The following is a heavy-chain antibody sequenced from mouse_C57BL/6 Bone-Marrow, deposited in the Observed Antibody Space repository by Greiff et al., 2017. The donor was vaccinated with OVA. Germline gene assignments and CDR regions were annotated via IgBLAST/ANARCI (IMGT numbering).Heavy chain of an antibody. J-gene: IGHJ4*01. Sequence: VQLQQPGAELVMPGASVKLSCKASGYTFTSYWMPWVKQRPGQGLEWIGEIDPSDSYTNYNQKFKGKSTLTVDKSSSTAYMQLSSLTSEDSAVYYCARRGDYYGNYGDAMDYWGQGTSVTVSS. CDR1: GYTFTSYW. CDR2: IDPSDSYT. D-gene: IGHD2-1*01. CDR3: ARRGDYYGNYGDAMDY. V-gene: IGHV1-69*01.